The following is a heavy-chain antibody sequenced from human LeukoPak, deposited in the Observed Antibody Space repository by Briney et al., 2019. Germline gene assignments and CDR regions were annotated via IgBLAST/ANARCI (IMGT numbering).Heavy chain of an antibody. J-gene: IGHJ4*02. CDR2: ISYDGSNK. D-gene: IGHD6-6*01. Sequence: GRSLRLSCAASGFTFSSYGMHWVRQAPGKGLEWVAVISYDGSNKYYADSVKGRFTISRDNSKNTLYLQMNSLRAEDTAVYYCAKANPYSSSYYRDYWGQGTLVTVSS. CDR3: AKANPYSSSYYRDY. V-gene: IGHV3-30*18. CDR1: GFTFSSYG.